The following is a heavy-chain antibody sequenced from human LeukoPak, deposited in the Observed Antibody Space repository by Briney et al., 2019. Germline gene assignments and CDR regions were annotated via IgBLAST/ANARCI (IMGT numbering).Heavy chain of an antibody. J-gene: IGHJ5*02. D-gene: IGHD3-16*01. Sequence: GASVKVSCKASGGTFSSYAISWVRQAPGQGLEWMGRIIPIFGTANYAQKFQGRVTITTDESTSTAYMELSSLRSEDTAVYYCARDPYVNNWFDPWGQGTLVTVSS. CDR3: ARDPYVNNWFDP. V-gene: IGHV1-69*05. CDR2: IIPIFGTA. CDR1: GGTFSSYA.